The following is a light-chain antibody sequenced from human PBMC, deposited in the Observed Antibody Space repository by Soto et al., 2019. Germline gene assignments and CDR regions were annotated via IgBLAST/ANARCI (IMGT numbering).Light chain of an antibody. CDR2: GAS. Sequence: DIEITQPPTSLSACLRPKVTMSCGASETMTRYLNWYQSKPRKAPRLLISGASRLQSGVPSRFSGSYSGTDFALTSSSLQTEAFATYSCKQSYSNPLSFGGGTKVDIK. V-gene: IGKV1-39*01. J-gene: IGKJ4*01. CDR3: KQSYSNPLS. CDR1: ETMTRY.